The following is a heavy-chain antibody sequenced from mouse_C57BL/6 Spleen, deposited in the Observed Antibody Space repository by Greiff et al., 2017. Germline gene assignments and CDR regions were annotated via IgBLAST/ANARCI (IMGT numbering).Heavy chain of an antibody. CDR3: ARWGYYGSSYALDY. J-gene: IGHJ2*01. CDR1: GYAFSSSW. CDR2: IYPGDGDT. V-gene: IGHV1-82*01. Sequence: VKLQESGPELVKPGASVKISCKASGYAFSSSWMNWVKQRPGKGLEWIGRIYPGDGDTNYNGKFKGKATLTADKSSSTAYMQLSSLTSEDSAVYFCARWGYYGSSYALDYWGQGTTLTVSS. D-gene: IGHD1-1*01.